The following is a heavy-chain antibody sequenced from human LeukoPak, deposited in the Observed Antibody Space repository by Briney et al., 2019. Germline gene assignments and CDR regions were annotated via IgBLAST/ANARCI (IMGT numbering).Heavy chain of an antibody. Sequence: SVKVSCKASGGTFSSYTISWVRQAPGQGLEWMGRIIPILGIANYAQKFQGRVTITADKSTSTAYMELCSLRSEDTAVYYCARVRRDGYDELDYWGQGTLVTVSS. J-gene: IGHJ4*02. CDR3: ARVRRDGYDELDY. D-gene: IGHD5-24*01. V-gene: IGHV1-69*02. CDR2: IIPILGIA. CDR1: GGTFSSYT.